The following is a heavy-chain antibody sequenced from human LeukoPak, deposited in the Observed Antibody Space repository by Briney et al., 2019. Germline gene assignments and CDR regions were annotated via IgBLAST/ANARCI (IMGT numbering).Heavy chain of an antibody. Sequence: GGSLRLSWAASGFTFSSYAMHWVRQAPGKGLEWVAVISYDGSNKYYADSVKGRFTISRDNSKNTLYLQMNSLRAEDTAVYYCARGRPYGDYGGVWVYWGQGTLVTVSS. CDR3: ARGRPYGDYGGVWVY. J-gene: IGHJ4*02. CDR2: ISYDGSNK. D-gene: IGHD4-17*01. V-gene: IGHV3-30-3*01. CDR1: GFTFSSYA.